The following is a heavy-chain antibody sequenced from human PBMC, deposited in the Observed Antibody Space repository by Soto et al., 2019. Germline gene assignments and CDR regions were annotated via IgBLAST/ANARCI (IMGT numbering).Heavy chain of an antibody. J-gene: IGHJ6*01. Sequence: GGSLRLSCAASGFTFSSYAMHWVRQAPGKGLEWVAVISYDGSNKYYADSVKGRFTISRDNSKNTLYLQMNSLRAEDTAVYYCARXLYGSGSYYYYYYGMDVWGQGTTVTVSS. CDR1: GFTFSSYA. V-gene: IGHV3-30-3*01. CDR3: ARXLYGSGSYYYYYYGMDV. D-gene: IGHD3-10*01. CDR2: ISYDGSNK.